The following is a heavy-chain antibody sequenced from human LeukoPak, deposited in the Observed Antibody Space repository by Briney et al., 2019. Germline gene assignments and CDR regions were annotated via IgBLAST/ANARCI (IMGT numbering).Heavy chain of an antibody. V-gene: IGHV1-24*01. CDR2: FDPEDGET. Sequence: APVKLSCKVSGYTLTQLSMHWVRQAPGNELEWRGGFDPEDGETIYAQKFQGRVTMTEATSTDTAYMELSSLRSEDTAVYYCATPPRFLGRNYYYYYGMDVWGQGTTVTVSS. CDR1: GYTLTQLS. D-gene: IGHD3-3*01. J-gene: IGHJ6*02. CDR3: ATPPRFLGRNYYYYYGMDV.